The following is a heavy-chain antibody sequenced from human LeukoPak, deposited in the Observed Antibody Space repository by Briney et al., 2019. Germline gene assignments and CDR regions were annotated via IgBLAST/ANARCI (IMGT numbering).Heavy chain of an antibody. CDR3: ASPRDPWRHPSDAFDI. CDR1: GYTFTSYA. Sequence: ASVKVSCKASGYTFTSYAMHWVRQAPGQGLEWMGWINAGNGNTKYSQKFQGRVTITRDTSASTAYMELSSLRSEDTAVYYCASPRDPWRHPSDAFDIWGQGTMVTVSS. CDR2: INAGNGNT. J-gene: IGHJ3*02. V-gene: IGHV1-3*01.